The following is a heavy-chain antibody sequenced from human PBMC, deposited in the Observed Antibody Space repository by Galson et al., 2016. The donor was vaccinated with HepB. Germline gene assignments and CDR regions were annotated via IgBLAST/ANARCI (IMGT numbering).Heavy chain of an antibody. D-gene: IGHD3-3*01. CDR3: VRGRVNDFWSGYTERATHYFDS. CDR1: GFPFSSYG. Sequence: SLRLSCAASGFPFSSYGMYWVRQAPGKGLEFVSAITIYGGRTNYADSVKGRFTISRDDSKNTLNLQMSRLRTEDTAVYYCVRGRVNDFWSGYTERATHYFDSWGQGSLVTVSS. V-gene: IGHV3-64D*06. J-gene: IGHJ4*02. CDR2: ITIYGGRT.